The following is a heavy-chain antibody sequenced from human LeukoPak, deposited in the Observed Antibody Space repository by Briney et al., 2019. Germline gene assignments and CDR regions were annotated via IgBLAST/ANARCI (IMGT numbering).Heavy chain of an antibody. V-gene: IGHV1-69*05. CDR3: ARDYYYYYYMDV. CDR1: GGTFSSYA. CDR2: IIPIFGTA. Sequence: GSSVKVSCXASGGTFSSYAISWVRQAPGQGLEWMGRIIPIFGTAKYAQKFQCRVTITTDESTSTAYMELSSLRSEDTAVYYCARDYYYYYYMDVWGKGTTVTVSS. J-gene: IGHJ6*03.